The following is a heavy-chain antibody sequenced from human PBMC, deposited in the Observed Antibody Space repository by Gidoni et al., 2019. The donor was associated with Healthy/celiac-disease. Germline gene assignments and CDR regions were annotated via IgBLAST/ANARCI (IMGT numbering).Heavy chain of an antibody. CDR2: ISGSGGST. J-gene: IGHJ4*02. D-gene: IGHD4-4*01. CDR3: AKHLTPNYRDSFDY. Sequence: EVQLLESGGVLVQPGGSLRLPWAASGFPFRSSAMSWVRQAPGKGLEWVSAISGSGGSTYYADSVKGRFTISRDNSKNTLYLQMNSLRAEDTAVYYCAKHLTPNYRDSFDYWGQGTLVTVSS. CDR1: GFPFRSSA. V-gene: IGHV3-23*01.